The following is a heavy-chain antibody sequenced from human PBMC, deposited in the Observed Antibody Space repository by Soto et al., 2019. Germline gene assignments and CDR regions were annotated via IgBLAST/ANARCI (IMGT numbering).Heavy chain of an antibody. CDR1: GFTFSSYA. Sequence: QVQLVESGGGVVQPGRSPRLSCAASGFTFSSYAMHWVRQAPGKGLEWVAVISYDGSKKYYADSVKGRFTISRDNSKNTLYLQMNSLRAEDTAVDYCARDPGSYFDYWGQGTLVTVSS. J-gene: IGHJ4*02. D-gene: IGHD3-10*01. CDR2: ISYDGSKK. CDR3: ARDPGSYFDY. V-gene: IGHV3-30-3*01.